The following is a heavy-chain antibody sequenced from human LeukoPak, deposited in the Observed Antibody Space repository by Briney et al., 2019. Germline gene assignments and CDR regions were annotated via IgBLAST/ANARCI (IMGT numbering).Heavy chain of an antibody. V-gene: IGHV1-69*04. J-gene: IGHJ4*02. CDR2: IIPILGIA. Sequence: SVQVSCKASGGTFGSYAISWVRQAPGQGLEWMGRIIPILGIANYAQKFQGRVTITADKSTSTAYMELSSLRSEDTAVYYCARDPTTVVTPDDYWGQGTLVTVSS. D-gene: IGHD4-23*01. CDR3: ARDPTTVVTPDDY. CDR1: GGTFGSYA.